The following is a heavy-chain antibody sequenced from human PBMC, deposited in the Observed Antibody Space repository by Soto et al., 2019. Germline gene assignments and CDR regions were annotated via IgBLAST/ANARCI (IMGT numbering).Heavy chain of an antibody. V-gene: IGHV4-59*01. D-gene: IGHD3-9*01. CDR2: IFYSGST. CDR1: GDSINGYY. J-gene: IGHJ4*02. CDR3: ARGFGLYNGGAQRNFDS. Sequence: QVHLQESGPGLVQPSETLSLTCSVSGDSINGYYWRWIRQPPGKGLEWVGHIFYSGSTNYNPSLEGRVSLSLGPSTVHCSLTFSSWTAADTAVDYWARGFGLYNGGAQRNFDSGRPGSLVTVSS.